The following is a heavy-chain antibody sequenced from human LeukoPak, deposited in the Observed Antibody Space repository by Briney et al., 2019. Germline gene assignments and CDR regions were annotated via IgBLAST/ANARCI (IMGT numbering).Heavy chain of an antibody. Sequence: GGSLRLSCEASGFTFRNYWMIWVRQAPGKGLERVANIKEDGSETYYVDSVKGRFTISRDNTKNSLYLQMNSLRVEDTAVYYCARVSMNPSYYYYYGMDVWGQGTTVTVSS. CDR3: ARVSMNPSYYYYYGMDV. J-gene: IGHJ6*02. D-gene: IGHD2/OR15-2a*01. CDR1: GFTFRNYW. V-gene: IGHV3-7*03. CDR2: IKEDGSET.